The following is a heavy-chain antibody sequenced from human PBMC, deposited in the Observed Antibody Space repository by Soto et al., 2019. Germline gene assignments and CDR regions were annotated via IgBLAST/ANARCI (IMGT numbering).Heavy chain of an antibody. CDR2: ISYDGSNK. D-gene: IGHD5-18*01. Sequence: GGSLRLSCAASGFTFSSYGMHWVRQAPGKGLEWVAVISYDGSNKYYADSVKGRFTISRDNSKNTLYLQMNSLRAEDTAVYYCAKGAAGYSYGYEDYWGQGTLVTVSS. J-gene: IGHJ4*02. V-gene: IGHV3-30*18. CDR1: GFTFSSYG. CDR3: AKGAAGYSYGYEDY.